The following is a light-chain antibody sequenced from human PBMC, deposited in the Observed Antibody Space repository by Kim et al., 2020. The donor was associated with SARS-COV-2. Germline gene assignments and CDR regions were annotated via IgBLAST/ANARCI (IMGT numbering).Light chain of an antibody. J-gene: IGKJ1*01. CDR3: QQYDYSPCT. V-gene: IGKV3-20*01. CDR2: AAS. Sequence: VLTQSPGTLSLSPGERATLSWRASQTITYLGWYQQKPGQTPRLLIYAASIRATGIPDMFSGSGSGTDFTLTINRLEPEDIAVYYCQQYDYSPCTFGQGTKVDIK. CDR1: QTITY.